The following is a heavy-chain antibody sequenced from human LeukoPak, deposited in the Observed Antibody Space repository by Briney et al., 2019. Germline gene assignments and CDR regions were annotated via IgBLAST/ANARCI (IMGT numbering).Heavy chain of an antibody. CDR3: VREDTPATANY. Sequence: QPGGSLRLSCAASGFNFANHAMSWVRQTPGKGLEWVSAISGGGDITYYADSVTGRVTISRDNSKDTLFLQMHSLRPGDTAVYYCVREDTPATANYWGQGTLVTISS. D-gene: IGHD2-21*02. CDR2: ISGGGDIT. CDR1: GFNFANHA. V-gene: IGHV3-23*01. J-gene: IGHJ4*02.